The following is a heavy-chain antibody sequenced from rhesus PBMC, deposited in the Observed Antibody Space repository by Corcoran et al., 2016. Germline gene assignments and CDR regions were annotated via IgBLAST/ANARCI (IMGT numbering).Heavy chain of an antibody. V-gene: IGHV3-119*01. CDR1: GFTFSSYW. CDR3: AANSGSYYRFDV. Sequence: EVQLVESGGGLVQPGGSLRLSCAASGFTFSSYWMYWVRQAPGKGRGWVSRMSSDGSSTSYADSVKGRFTISRENAKNSLYLQMNSLRAEDTAVYYCAANSGSYYRFDVWGPGVLVTVSS. CDR2: MSSDGSST. D-gene: IGHD3-16*01. J-gene: IGHJ5-1*01.